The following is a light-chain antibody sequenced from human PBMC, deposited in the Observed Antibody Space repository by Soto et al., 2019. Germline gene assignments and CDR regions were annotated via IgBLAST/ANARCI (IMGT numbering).Light chain of an antibody. Sequence: QPVLTQPPSASGTPGQRVTISCSGSSSNIGPNTVNWYQQLPGTAPKLLIHSNNQRPSGVPDRFSGSKSGTSASLAISGLQSEDEADYYCAAWDDGLDGWVFGGGTKLTVL. CDR1: SSNIGPNT. CDR3: AAWDDGLDGWV. CDR2: SNN. V-gene: IGLV1-44*01. J-gene: IGLJ3*02.